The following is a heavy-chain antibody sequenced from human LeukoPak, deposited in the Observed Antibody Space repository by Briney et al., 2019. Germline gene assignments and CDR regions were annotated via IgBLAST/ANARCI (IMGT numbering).Heavy chain of an antibody. CDR2: IKSKTDGGTT. D-gene: IGHD2-15*01. CDR1: GFTFTNAW. Sequence: PGGSLRLSCAASGFTFTNAWMSWVRQAPGKGLEWVGRIKSKTDGGTTDYAAPVKGRFTISRDDSKNTLYLQIDSLKTEDTAVYYCATSLRWWSPPGSNYWGQGTLVTVSS. CDR3: ATSLRWWSPPGSNY. V-gene: IGHV3-15*01. J-gene: IGHJ4*02.